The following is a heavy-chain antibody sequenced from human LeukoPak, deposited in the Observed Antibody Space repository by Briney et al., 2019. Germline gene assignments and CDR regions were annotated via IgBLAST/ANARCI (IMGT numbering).Heavy chain of an antibody. CDR1: GGSINNDRYY. J-gene: IGHJ4*02. Sequence: PSETLSLTCTVSGGSINNDRYYWAWIRQPPGKGLEFIWTIDYRGTADYNPSLKSRGTISVDTYRNQFALDWSSVAAADTAVYSCERQMSHRPGAIDIFDNWGQGTLVTV. V-gene: IGHV4-39*01. CDR2: IDYRGTA. CDR3: ERQMSHRPGAIDIFDN. D-gene: IGHD3-10*01.